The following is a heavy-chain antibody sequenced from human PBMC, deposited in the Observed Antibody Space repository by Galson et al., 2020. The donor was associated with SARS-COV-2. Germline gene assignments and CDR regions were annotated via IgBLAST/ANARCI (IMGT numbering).Heavy chain of an antibody. V-gene: IGHV4-4*07. Sequence: SETLSLTCTVSGGSISSYYWSWIRQPAGKGLEWIGRIYTSGSTNYNPSLKSRVTMSVDTSKNQFSLKLSSVTAADTAVYYCAKVLSGYCSGGSCYSRSDRVYWFDPWGQGTLVTVSS. J-gene: IGHJ5*02. D-gene: IGHD2-15*01. CDR2: IYTSGST. CDR3: AKVLSGYCSGGSCYSRSDRVYWFDP. CDR1: GGSISSYY.